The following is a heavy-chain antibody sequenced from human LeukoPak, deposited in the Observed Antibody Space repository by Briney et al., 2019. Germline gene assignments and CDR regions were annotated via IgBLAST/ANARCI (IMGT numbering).Heavy chain of an antibody. CDR1: GGSIRNYT. CDR3: ARVGGSNYYYYGMDV. J-gene: IGHJ6*02. V-gene: IGHV4-59*01. D-gene: IGHD2-15*01. Sequence: LETLSLSCTVSGGSIRNYTWSWIRETPGEGPEWIWYIYFSGGTKYNPSPKSRVTILVDTSKNQFSLKLSSVTAAGTAMYYCARVGGSNYYYYGMDVWGQGTTGTVSS. CDR2: IYFSGGT.